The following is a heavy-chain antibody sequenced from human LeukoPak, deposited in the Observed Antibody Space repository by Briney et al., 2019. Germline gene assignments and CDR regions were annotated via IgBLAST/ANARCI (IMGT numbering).Heavy chain of an antibody. D-gene: IGHD2-15*01. CDR2: IWYDGSDK. J-gene: IGHJ4*02. CDR3: VIERGSRHFDF. CDR1: GFTFSRHA. V-gene: IGHV3-33*01. Sequence: GRSLRLSCAASGFTFSRHAMHWVRQAPGKGLEWVAVIWYDGSDKYYADSVKGRFTISRDNSRNKLYLKMNSLTAEDTAVYYCVIERGSRHFDFWGKGTMVTVSS.